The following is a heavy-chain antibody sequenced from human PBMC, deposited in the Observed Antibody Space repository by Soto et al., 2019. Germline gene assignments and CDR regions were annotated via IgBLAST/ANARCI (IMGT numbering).Heavy chain of an antibody. CDR1: GFSFAGYA. CDR2: ISGGGAST. CDR3: VKTETFNGYYNAFDY. V-gene: IGHV3-23*01. Sequence: VQMSESGGGLVQPGGSLRLSCATSGFSFAGYAVAWVRQAPGKGLEWVAAISGGGASTYYADSVKGRFTISRDNSRNTVFLQMSTLSAGDTALYYCVKTETFNGYYNAFDYWGQGTRVIVSS. J-gene: IGHJ4*02. D-gene: IGHD3-9*01.